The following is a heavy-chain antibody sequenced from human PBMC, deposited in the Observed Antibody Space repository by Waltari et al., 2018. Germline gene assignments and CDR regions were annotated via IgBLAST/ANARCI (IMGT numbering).Heavy chain of an antibody. V-gene: IGHV4-34*01. CDR1: GGSFSGYY. CDR2: INHSGST. J-gene: IGHJ6*02. CDR3: ARVPTTGTTLSYYYYYGMDV. Sequence: QVQLQQWGAGLLKPSETLSLTCAVYGGSFSGYYWRWIRQPPGKGLEWIGEINHSGSTNYNPSLKSRVTISVDTSKNQFSLKLSSVTAADTAVYYCARVPTTGTTLSYYYYYGMDVWGQGTTVTVSS. D-gene: IGHD1-1*01.